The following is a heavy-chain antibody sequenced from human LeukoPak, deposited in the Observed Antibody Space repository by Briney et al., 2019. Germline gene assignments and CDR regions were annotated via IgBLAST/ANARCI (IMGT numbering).Heavy chain of an antibody. D-gene: IGHD5/OR15-5a*01. CDR3: ARSWLVYYWYYGMDV. CDR2: INWNGGTT. V-gene: IGHV3-20*04. CDR1: GFTFDDYG. Sequence: GGSLRLSCAASGFTFDDYGMAWVRQVPGKGLEWVAGINWNGGTTVYADSVKGRFTISRDNAKNSLYLQMNSLRAEDTAVYYCARSWLVYYWYYGMDVWGQGTTVTVSS. J-gene: IGHJ6*02.